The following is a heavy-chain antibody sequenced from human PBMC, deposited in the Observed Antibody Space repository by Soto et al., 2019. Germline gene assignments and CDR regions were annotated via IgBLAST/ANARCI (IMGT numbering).Heavy chain of an antibody. CDR2: VSPPFRTS. J-gene: IGHJ6*02. CDR3: ARVLYYGSGSYSPYGMDV. CDR1: GVSFNNNG. V-gene: IGHV1-69*01. D-gene: IGHD3-10*01. Sequence: QVQLVQSGAEVKKPGSSVKVSCKTSGVSFNNNGIGWVRQAPGHGLEWMGGVSPPFRTSNYALKFQGRISITADASTGTVNMELSSLTSEDTAQYYCARVLYYGSGSYSPYGMDVWGQGTTVTVSS.